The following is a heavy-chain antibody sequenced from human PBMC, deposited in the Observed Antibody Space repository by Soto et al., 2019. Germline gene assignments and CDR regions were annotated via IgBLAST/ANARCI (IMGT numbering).Heavy chain of an antibody. CDR2: VYNSGST. Sequence: SETLSLTCTVSGGSISSNYWTWIRQPPGKGLEWIGYVYNSGSTNYNPSLKSRVTISEDTSKSQFSLKVNSMTASDTAVYYCAGYRREAVAGYTLDNWGRGIWVTVSS. V-gene: IGHV4-59*01. CDR1: GGSISSNY. J-gene: IGHJ4*02. D-gene: IGHD6-13*01. CDR3: AGYRREAVAGYTLDN.